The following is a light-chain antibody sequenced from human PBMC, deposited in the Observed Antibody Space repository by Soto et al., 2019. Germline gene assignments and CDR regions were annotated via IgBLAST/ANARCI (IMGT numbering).Light chain of an antibody. J-gene: IGLJ3*02. CDR2: GNS. CDR1: SSNIGAGYN. V-gene: IGLV1-40*01. Sequence: LTQPPSVSGAPGQRVTISCTGSSSNIGAGYNVHWYQQLPGTAPKLLIFGNSNRPSGVPDRFSGSKSGTSASLAITGLQAEDEADYYCQSYDSSLRGWVFGGGTKLTVL. CDR3: QSYDSSLRGWV.